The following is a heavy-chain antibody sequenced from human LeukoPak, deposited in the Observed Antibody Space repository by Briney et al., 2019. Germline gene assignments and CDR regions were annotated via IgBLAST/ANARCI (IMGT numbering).Heavy chain of an antibody. CDR2: ISGSGGST. V-gene: IGHV3-23*01. CDR3: AKVVVPAGYYYYYGMDV. J-gene: IGHJ6*02. Sequence: GGSLRLSCAASGFTFSSYAMSWVRQAPGKGLEWVSAISGSGGSTYYADSVKGRFTISRDNSKNTLYLQMNSLRAENTAVYYCAKVVVPAGYYYYYGMDVWGQGTTVTVSS. D-gene: IGHD2-2*01. CDR1: GFTFSSYA.